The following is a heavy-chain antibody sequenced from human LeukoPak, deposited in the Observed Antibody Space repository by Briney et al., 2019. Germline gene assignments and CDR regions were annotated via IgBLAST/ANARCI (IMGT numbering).Heavy chain of an antibody. CDR3: ARDPNYYDSSGYYYEGFYGMDV. CDR1: GFSLSSNY. V-gene: IGHV3-66*02. CDR2: IYIVGST. D-gene: IGHD3-22*01. J-gene: IGHJ6*02. Sequence: GGSLRLSCAASGFSLSSNYMSWVRQAPGKGLEWVSEIYIVGSTYYSESVKSRVTISRDNSKNMLYLKMNSLRAEDTAVYYCARDPNYYDSSGYYYEGFYGMDVWGQGTTVTVSS.